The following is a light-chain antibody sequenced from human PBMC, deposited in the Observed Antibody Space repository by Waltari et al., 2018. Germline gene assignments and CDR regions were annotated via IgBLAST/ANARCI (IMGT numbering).Light chain of an antibody. CDR2: GAS. J-gene: IGKJ1*01. V-gene: IGKV3-20*01. Sequence: EIVLTQSPGTLSLSPGERATLSCRTSQSVGRTLAWYQQKPGQAPRLLIYGASIRTTGIPDRFSGSGSGTDFSLTISRLEPEDFAMYYCQHYVRLPVTFGQGTKVEIK. CDR1: QSVGRT. CDR3: QHYVRLPVT.